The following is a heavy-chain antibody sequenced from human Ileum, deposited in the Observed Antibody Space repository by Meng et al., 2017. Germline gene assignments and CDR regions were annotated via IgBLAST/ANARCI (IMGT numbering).Heavy chain of an antibody. Sequence: QVQLRQSGGGGVKPGGSRRLARAATGVTVSDYFRSRIRRATGEGREWISYISSSGGSIAYADSVKGRFTASRDNSKNALYLQMDSLRAEDTAVYDCARGTTYCNAVKCAYDPWGQGTLVTVSS. CDR1: GVTVSDYF. CDR3: ARGTTYCNAVKCAYDP. V-gene: IGHV3-11*01. CDR2: ISSSGGSI. J-gene: IGHJ5*02. D-gene: IGHD2/OR15-2a*01.